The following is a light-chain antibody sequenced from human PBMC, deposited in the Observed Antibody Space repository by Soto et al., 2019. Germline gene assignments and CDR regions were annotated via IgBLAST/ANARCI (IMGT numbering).Light chain of an antibody. Sequence: ENLLTQSPATLSESSVETATLSCRASQNVLSDLAWYQQKPGQAPRLLVYGATTRATDAPAKFRGSGSGTEFSLTISSLQSEDFATYYCQQYRSWPRMFGQGTKVDIK. V-gene: IGKV3-15*01. CDR3: QQYRSWPRM. CDR2: GAT. CDR1: QNVLSD. J-gene: IGKJ1*01.